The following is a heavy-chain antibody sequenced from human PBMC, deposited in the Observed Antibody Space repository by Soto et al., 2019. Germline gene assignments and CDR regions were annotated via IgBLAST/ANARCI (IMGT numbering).Heavy chain of an antibody. CDR3: ARERKTLRFLEWLFDP. Sequence: PGGSLRLSCAASGFTFSSYGMHWVRQAPGKGLEWVAVIWYDGSNKYYADSVKGRFTISRDNSKNTLYLQMNSLRAEDTAVYYCARERKTLRFLEWLFDPWGQGTLVTVSS. CDR2: IWYDGSNK. CDR1: GFTFSSYG. J-gene: IGHJ5*02. V-gene: IGHV3-33*01. D-gene: IGHD3-3*01.